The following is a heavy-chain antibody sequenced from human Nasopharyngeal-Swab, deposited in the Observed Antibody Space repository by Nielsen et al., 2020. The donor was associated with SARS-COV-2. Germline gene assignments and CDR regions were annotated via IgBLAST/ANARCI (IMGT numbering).Heavy chain of an antibody. Sequence: GGSLRLSCKASGYNFASYWIGWVRQMPGRGLEWMGIIYPGDSDTRYSPSFQGQVTISVDKSINTAFLHSSSLKASDIATYYCARSGTYYGMDVWGQRTTVIVSS. V-gene: IGHV5-51*01. CDR2: IYPGDSDT. J-gene: IGHJ6*02. CDR3: ARSGTYYGMDV. CDR1: GYNFASYW. D-gene: IGHD1-26*01.